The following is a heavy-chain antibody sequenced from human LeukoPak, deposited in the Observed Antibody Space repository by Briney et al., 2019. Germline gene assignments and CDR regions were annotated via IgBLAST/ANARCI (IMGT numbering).Heavy chain of an antibody. CDR2: IYQSGSP. J-gene: IGHJ4*02. CDR1: GASISSPFW. Sequence: PSETLSLTCAVSGASISSPFWWSWVRQTPGKGLEWIGEIYQSGSPNYNPSLKSRVTLSVDKSKNLVFLRLMSVTAADTAVYYCARHIAGIWFGELEHLDYWGQGTLVTVSS. V-gene: IGHV4-4*02. D-gene: IGHD3-10*01. CDR3: ARHIAGIWFGELEHLDY.